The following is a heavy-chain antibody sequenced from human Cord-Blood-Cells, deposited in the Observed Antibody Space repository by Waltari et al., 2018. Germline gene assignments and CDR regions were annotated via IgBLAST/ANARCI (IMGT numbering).Heavy chain of an antibody. Sequence: QVQLVPSGAEVKKPGASVKVSCKASGYTFTSSDINSVRQATGQGLEWMGWMNPNSGNTGYAQKFQGRVTITRNTSISTAYMEMSSLRSEDTAVYYCAISLTGEGAFDIWGQGTMVTVSS. D-gene: IGHD7-27*01. CDR1: GYTFTSSD. J-gene: IGHJ3*02. CDR3: AISLTGEGAFDI. V-gene: IGHV1-8*03. CDR2: MNPNSGNT.